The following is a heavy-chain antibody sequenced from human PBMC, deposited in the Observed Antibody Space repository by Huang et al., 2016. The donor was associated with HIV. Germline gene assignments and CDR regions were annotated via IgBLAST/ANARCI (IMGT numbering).Heavy chain of an antibody. D-gene: IGHD2-15*01. CDR2: INPLRGVT. CDR3: ARTPYSGSHPDY. CDR1: GYTFTDYF. J-gene: IGHJ4*02. V-gene: IGHV1-2*02. Sequence: QVQLVQSGAEVKKPGASVKVSCRPSGYTFTDYFVHWVRQAPGKGLQWMGAINPLRGVTNYAQKFQGIVTMNRDTSIRTVYMELNRLRSDDTALYYCARTPYSGSHPDYWGQGTLVTVSS.